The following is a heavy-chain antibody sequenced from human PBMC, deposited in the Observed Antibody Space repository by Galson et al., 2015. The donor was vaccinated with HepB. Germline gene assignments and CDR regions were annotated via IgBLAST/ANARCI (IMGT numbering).Heavy chain of an antibody. Sequence: SLRLSCAASGFTFSSYSMNWVRQAPGKGLEWVSSISSSSSYIYYADSVKGRFTISRDNAKNSLYLQMNSLRAEDTAVYYCARDARTTVTTDWGQGTLVTVPS. CDR1: GFTFSSYS. V-gene: IGHV3-21*01. CDR2: ISSSSSYI. J-gene: IGHJ4*02. CDR3: ARDARTTVTTD. D-gene: IGHD4-17*01.